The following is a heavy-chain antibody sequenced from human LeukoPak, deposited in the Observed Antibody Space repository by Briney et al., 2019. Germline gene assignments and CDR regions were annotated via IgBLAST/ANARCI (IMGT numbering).Heavy chain of an antibody. Sequence: PGGSLRLSCAASGFTFSSYWMSWVRQAPGKGLEWVAVISYDGSNKYYADSVKGRFTISRDNSKNTLYLQMNSLRAEDTAVYYCARDSAHFCSGDCYFDYWGQGTLVTVSS. V-gene: IGHV3-30-3*01. CDR2: ISYDGSNK. J-gene: IGHJ4*02. CDR1: GFTFSSYW. D-gene: IGHD2-21*02. CDR3: ARDSAHFCSGDCYFDY.